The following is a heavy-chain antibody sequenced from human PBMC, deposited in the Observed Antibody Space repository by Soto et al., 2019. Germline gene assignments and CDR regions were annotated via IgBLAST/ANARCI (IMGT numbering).Heavy chain of an antibody. Sequence: GGSLRLSCAASGFTFSSYAMSWVRRAPGKGLEWVSAISGSGGSTYYADSVKGRFTISRDNSKNTLYLQMNSLRAEDTAVYYCAKDEGDYGDFDSAEYFQHWGQGT. CDR3: AKDEGDYGDFDSAEYFQH. J-gene: IGHJ1*01. V-gene: IGHV3-23*01. CDR2: ISGSGGST. CDR1: GFTFSSYA. D-gene: IGHD4-17*01.